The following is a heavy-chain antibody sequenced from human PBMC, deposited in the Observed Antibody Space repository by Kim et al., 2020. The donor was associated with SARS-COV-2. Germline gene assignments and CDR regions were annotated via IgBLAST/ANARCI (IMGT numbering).Heavy chain of an antibody. J-gene: IGHJ2*01. CDR3: ARDRVIVGALGYFDL. Sequence: SETLSLTCTVSGGSISSYYWSWIRQPPGKGLEWIGYIYYSGSTNYNPSLKSRVTISVDTSKNQFSLKLSSVTAADTAVYYCARDRVIVGALGYFDLWGRGTLVTVSS. V-gene: IGHV4-59*13. D-gene: IGHD1-26*01. CDR2: IYYSGST. CDR1: GGSISSYY.